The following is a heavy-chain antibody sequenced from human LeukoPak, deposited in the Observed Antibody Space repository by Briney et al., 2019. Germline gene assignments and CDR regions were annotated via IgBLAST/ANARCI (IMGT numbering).Heavy chain of an antibody. D-gene: IGHD1-14*01. CDR3: ARDLHEIRITVADYYFDY. CDR2: INPDSGGT. V-gene: IGHV1-2*02. Sequence: ASVKVSCKASGYIFTGYYIHWVRQAPGQGLGWMGWINPDSGGTNYAQKFQGRVTMTRDTSISTVNMELSRLTSDDTAVYYCARDLHEIRITVADYYFDYWGQGTLVTVSS. J-gene: IGHJ4*02. CDR1: GYIFTGYY.